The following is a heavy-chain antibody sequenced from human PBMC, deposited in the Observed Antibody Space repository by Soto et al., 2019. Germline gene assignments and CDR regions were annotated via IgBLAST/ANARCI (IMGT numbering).Heavy chain of an antibody. CDR3: ARDRYYDSSGYQRTEDAFDI. CDR2: INPNSGGT. CDR1: GYTFTGYY. V-gene: IGHV1-2*04. Sequence: ASVKVSCKASGYTFTGYYMHWVRQAPGQGLEWMGWINPNSGGTNYAQKFQGWVTMTRDTSISTAYMELSRLRSDDTAVYYCARDRYYDSSGYQRTEDAFDIWGQGTMVTVSS. D-gene: IGHD3-22*01. J-gene: IGHJ3*02.